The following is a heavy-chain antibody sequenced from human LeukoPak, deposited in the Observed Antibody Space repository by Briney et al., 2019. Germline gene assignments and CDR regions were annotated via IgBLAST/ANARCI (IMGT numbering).Heavy chain of an antibody. D-gene: IGHD5-18*01. CDR3: ATLDSAMVNYYGMDV. Sequence: GGSLRLSCAASGFTFSSYAMSWVRQAPGKGLEWVSAISGSGGSTYYADSVKGRFTISRDSSRNTLYLQMNSLRAEDTAVYYCATLDSAMVNYYGMDVWGQGTTVTVSS. V-gene: IGHV3-23*01. CDR1: GFTFSSYA. J-gene: IGHJ6*02. CDR2: ISGSGGST.